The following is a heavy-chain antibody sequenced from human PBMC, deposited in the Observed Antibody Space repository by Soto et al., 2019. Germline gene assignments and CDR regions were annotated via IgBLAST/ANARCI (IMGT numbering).Heavy chain of an antibody. CDR3: ARLVFHCLRGSCDDYSFYGLDV. V-gene: IGHV4-39*01. CDR1: GGSISSTDHY. J-gene: IGHJ6*02. CDR2: IYFAGST. Sequence: HLQLQESGPGLVKASETLSLTCTVSGGSISSTDHYWGWVRQPPGKGLEWLGSIYFAGSTFHNPAPKSRATIFVDTSRNKFSLRLTTVTASDTAVYYCARLVFHCLRGSCDDYSFYGLDVWGQGTTVTVSS. D-gene: IGHD2-15*01.